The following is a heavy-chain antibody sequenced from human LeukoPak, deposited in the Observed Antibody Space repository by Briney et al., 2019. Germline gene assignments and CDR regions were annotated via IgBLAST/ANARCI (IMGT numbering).Heavy chain of an antibody. D-gene: IGHD5-18*01. J-gene: IGHJ4*02. CDR3: ARVKVAVDTDMVFDY. V-gene: IGHV3-53*01. CDR2: IYSGGST. CDR1: GFTVSSNY. Sequence: GGSLRLSCAASGFTVSSNYMSWVRQAPGKGLEWDSVIYSGGSTYYADSVKGRFNISRDNSKNTLYLQMNSLRAEDTGVYYCARVKVAVDTDMVFDYWGQGTLVTVSS.